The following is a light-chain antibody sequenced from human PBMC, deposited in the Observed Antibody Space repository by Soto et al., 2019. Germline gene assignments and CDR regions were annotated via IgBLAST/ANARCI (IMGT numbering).Light chain of an antibody. Sequence: DIQMTQSPSSVSASVGDRVTITCRASQGISSWVAWYQQKPGKAPNLLIYAASSLQSGVPSRFSGSGSGTDFTLTISSLQPEDFATYYCQQADTFPLPFGGGTKVAIK. J-gene: IGKJ4*01. CDR3: QQADTFPLP. V-gene: IGKV1-12*01. CDR1: QGISSW. CDR2: AAS.